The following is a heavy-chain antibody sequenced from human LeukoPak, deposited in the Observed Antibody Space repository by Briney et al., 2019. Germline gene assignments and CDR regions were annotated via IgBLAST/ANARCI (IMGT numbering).Heavy chain of an antibody. J-gene: IGHJ4*02. CDR2: IYHSGST. CDR3: ARDRELGY. V-gene: IGHV4-4*02. Sequence: SETLSLTCTVSGGSISSSNWWSWVRQPPGKGLEWIGEIYHSGSTNYNPSLKSRVTISVDTSKNQFSLKLTSVTAADTAVYYCARDRELGYWGQGTLVTVSS. D-gene: IGHD3-10*01. CDR1: GGSISSSNW.